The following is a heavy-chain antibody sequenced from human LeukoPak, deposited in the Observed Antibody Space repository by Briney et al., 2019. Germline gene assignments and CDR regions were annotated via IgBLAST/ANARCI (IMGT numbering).Heavy chain of an antibody. V-gene: IGHV3-64D*09. J-gene: IGHJ4*02. CDR3: VKDRYVDY. CDR1: GVSLTSH. CDR2: INFNGGST. D-gene: IGHD3-16*01. Sequence: GGSLRLSCLASGVSLTSHMHWVGQAPGRGLEYVSSINFNGGSTYYADSVKGRFTISRDNSKNTLYLQMSSLRPEDTAIYYCVKDRYVDYWGQGILVTVSS.